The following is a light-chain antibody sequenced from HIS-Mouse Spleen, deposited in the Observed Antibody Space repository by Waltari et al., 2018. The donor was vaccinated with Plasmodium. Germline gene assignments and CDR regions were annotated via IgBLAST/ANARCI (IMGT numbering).Light chain of an antibody. CDR3: YSTDSSGNHRV. J-gene: IGLJ3*02. Sequence: SYELTQPPSVSVSPGQPARITCPGDAFPKKSAYLSQHKSGQAHVLVIYEDSKRPSGIPERFSGSSSGTMATLTISGAQVEDEADYYCYSTDSSGNHRVFGGGTKLTVL. CDR1: AFPKKS. V-gene: IGLV3-10*01. CDR2: EDS.